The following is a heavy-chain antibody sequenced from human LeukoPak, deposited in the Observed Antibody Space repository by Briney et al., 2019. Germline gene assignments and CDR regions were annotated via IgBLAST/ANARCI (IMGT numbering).Heavy chain of an antibody. CDR3: ARDSSGWHIDY. CDR1: GFTFDDYG. CDR2: ISGSGGST. V-gene: IGHV3-23*01. J-gene: IGHJ4*02. Sequence: PGGSLRLSCAASGFTFDDYGMSWVRQAPGKGLEWVSAISGSGGSTYYADSVKGRFTISRDNSKNTLYLQMNSLRAEDTAVYYCARDSSGWHIDYWGQGTLVTVSS. D-gene: IGHD6-19*01.